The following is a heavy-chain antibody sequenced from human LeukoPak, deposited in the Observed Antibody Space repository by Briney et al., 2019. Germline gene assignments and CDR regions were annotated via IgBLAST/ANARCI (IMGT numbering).Heavy chain of an antibody. V-gene: IGHV3-48*03. CDR3: ARGEYSGSYYRD. D-gene: IGHD1-26*01. CDR1: GFTFSTYE. Sequence: QPGGSLRLSCAASGFTFSTYEMNWVRQAPGKGLEWVSYISSSGSTIYYADSVKGRFTISRDNAKNSLYLQMNSLRAEDTAVYYCARGEYSGSYYRDWGQGTLVTVSS. J-gene: IGHJ4*02. CDR2: ISSSGSTI.